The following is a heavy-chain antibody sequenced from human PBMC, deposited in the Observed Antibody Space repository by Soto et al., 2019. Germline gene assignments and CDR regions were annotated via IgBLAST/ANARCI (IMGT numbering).Heavy chain of an antibody. CDR3: ARLRGSYFGMDV. Sequence: PSETLSLTFSVSGFRSNYYWGWIRQPPGKGLEWIGSIYHSGSTYYNPSLKSRVAISLDTSRNQFSLKLSSVTAADTALYYCARLRGSYFGMDVWGQGTTVTVSS. V-gene: IGHV4-38-2*01. CDR1: GFRSNYY. J-gene: IGHJ6*02. CDR2: IYHSGST.